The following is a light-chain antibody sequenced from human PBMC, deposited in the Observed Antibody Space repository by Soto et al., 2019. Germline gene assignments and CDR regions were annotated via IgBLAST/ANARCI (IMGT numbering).Light chain of an antibody. V-gene: IGKV3D-15*01. Sequence: EIVMTPSPATLSVSPEERATLSCRASQSVSSNVAWYQQKPGQAPRLLIYGASTMATGIPDRFSGSGSGTDFTLTISRLAPEDFAVYYCPQDFKTFGPGTRLEI. CDR2: GAS. CDR1: QSVSSN. CDR3: PQDFKT. J-gene: IGKJ5*01.